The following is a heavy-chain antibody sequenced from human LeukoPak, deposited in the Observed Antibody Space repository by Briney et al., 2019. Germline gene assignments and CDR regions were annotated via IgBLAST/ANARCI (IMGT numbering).Heavy chain of an antibody. CDR2: IKQDGSEI. J-gene: IGHJ4*02. CDR3: AKLIAPRTIYDY. D-gene: IGHD6-6*01. CDR1: GLTLSTYW. V-gene: IGHV3-7*01. Sequence: GGSLTLSCAASGLTLSTYWMSWVRQAPGKGREGVASIKQDGSEIHYVDSVKSRYTISRDNAKNSLYLQMNSLRAEDTAVYYCAKLIAPRTIYDYWGQGTLVTVSS.